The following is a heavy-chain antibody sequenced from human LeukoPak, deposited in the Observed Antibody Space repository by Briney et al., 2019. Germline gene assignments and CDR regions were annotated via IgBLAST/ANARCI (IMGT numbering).Heavy chain of an antibody. CDR1: GYTFTSYD. J-gene: IGHJ5*02. D-gene: IGHD2-2*01. Sequence: ASVKVSCKASGYTFTSYDINWVRQATGQGVEGMGWINPNSGNTGYAQKFQGRVTITRNTSISTAYMELSSLRSEDTAVYYCARGLDCSSTSCYAYWFDPWGQGTLVTVSS. CDR3: ARGLDCSSTSCYAYWFDP. CDR2: INPNSGNT. V-gene: IGHV1-8*03.